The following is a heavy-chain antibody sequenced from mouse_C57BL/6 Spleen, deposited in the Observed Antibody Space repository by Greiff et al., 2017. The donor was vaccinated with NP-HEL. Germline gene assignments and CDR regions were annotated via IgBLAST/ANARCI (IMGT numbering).Heavy chain of an antibody. Sequence: QVQLKESGAELVKPGASVKMSCKASGYTFTTYPIEWMKQNHGKSLEWIGNFHPYNDDTKYNEKFKGKATLTVEKSSSTVYLELSRLTSDDSAVYYCARGTPVGGYFDYWGQGTTLTVSS. CDR1: GYTFTTYP. CDR3: ARGTPVGGYFDY. D-gene: IGHD2-14*01. J-gene: IGHJ2*01. V-gene: IGHV1-47*01. CDR2: FHPYNDDT.